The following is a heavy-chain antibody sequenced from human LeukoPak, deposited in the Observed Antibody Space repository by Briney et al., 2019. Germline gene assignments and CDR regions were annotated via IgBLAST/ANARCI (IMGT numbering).Heavy chain of an antibody. CDR1: GFTFSDYY. Sequence: GGSLRLSCAASGFTFSDYYMSWIRQAPGKGLEWVSYISSSGSTIYYADSVKGRFTISRDNAKNSLYLQMNSLRAEDTAVYYCARASDSSGYYYFFDYWGQGTLVTVSS. D-gene: IGHD3-22*01. CDR3: ARASDSSGYYYFFDY. V-gene: IGHV3-11*01. CDR2: ISSSGSTI. J-gene: IGHJ4*02.